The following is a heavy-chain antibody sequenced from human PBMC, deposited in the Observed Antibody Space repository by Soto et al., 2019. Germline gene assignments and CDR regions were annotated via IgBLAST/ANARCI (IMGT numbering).Heavy chain of an antibody. CDR3: ERSVVP. CDR1: GGFIISYY. D-gene: IGHD2-21*01. CDR2: IYHSGDT. V-gene: IGHV4-59*06. J-gene: IGHJ5*02. Sequence: TQTLSLTCTVSGGFIISYYWSWIRQPPGKGLEWIGYIYHSGDTYYNPSLKSRVTISVDTSKNQFSLKLTSVTAADTAVYYCERSVVPCGEGTLVTVSS.